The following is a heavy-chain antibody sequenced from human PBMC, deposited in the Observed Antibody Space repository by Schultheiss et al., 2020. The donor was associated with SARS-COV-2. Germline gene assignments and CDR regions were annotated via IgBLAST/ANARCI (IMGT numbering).Heavy chain of an antibody. D-gene: IGHD4-23*01. CDR2: IYYSGST. J-gene: IGHJ3*02. V-gene: IGHV4-61*05. Sequence: SETLSLTCTVSGGSISSSSYYWGWIRQPPGKGLEWIGYIYYSGSTNYNPSLKSRVTISVDTSKNQFSLKLSSVTAADTAVYYCARLSSGGDAFDIWGQGTMVTVSS. CDR3: ARLSSGGDAFDI. CDR1: GGSISSSSYY.